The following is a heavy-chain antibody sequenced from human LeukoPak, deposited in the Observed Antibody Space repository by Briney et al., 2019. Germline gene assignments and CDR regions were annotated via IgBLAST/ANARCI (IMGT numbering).Heavy chain of an antibody. D-gene: IGHD1/OR15-1a*01. CDR1: GFRFSDYW. J-gene: IGHJ4*02. Sequence: GGSLRLSCAASGFRFSDYWMTWVRQAPGKGLECVAHIKTDGSAKYYPDSVKRLFTVSRDNAKNSLYLHTNNMSVKDTAIYYCTKDLKQDSRRWGQGPLLTVSS. CDR3: TKDLKQDSRR. CDR2: IKTDGSAK. V-gene: IGHV3-7*01.